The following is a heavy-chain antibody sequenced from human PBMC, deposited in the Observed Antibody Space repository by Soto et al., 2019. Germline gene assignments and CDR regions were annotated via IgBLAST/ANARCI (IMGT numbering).Heavy chain of an antibody. CDR1: GFTFRSYG. V-gene: IGHV3-30*03. D-gene: IGHD3-22*01. Sequence: GGSLRLSCAASGFTFRSYGMHWVRQAPGKGLEWVAVISYDGSNKYYADSVKGRFTISRDNSKNTLYLQMNSLRAEDTAVYYCASEYDSSGYYPPFDYWGQGTLVTVSS. CDR3: ASEYDSSGYYPPFDY. J-gene: IGHJ4*02. CDR2: ISYDGSNK.